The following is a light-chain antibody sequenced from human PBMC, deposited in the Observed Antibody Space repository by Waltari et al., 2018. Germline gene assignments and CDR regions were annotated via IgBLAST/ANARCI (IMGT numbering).Light chain of an antibody. CDR1: NIGTKD. V-gene: IGLV3-21*02. Sequence: SYVLSQPPSVSVAPGQTARIPCGGNNIGTKDVHWYQQKPGQAPVLVLYDDSGRPSGIPERFSGSNSGNTATLTISRVEAGDEADYYCQVWDGSSNDWVFGGGTKVTVL. CDR3: QVWDGSSNDWV. CDR2: DDS. J-gene: IGLJ3*02.